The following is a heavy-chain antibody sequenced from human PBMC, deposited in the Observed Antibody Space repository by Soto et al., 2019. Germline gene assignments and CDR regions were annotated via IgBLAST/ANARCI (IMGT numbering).Heavy chain of an antibody. J-gene: IGHJ6*02. CDR1: GFTFSAYS. D-gene: IGHD3-3*01. CDR2: ISGDGSYI. V-gene: IGHV3-21*01. CDR3: EKVPYDFWRGSPPYGMDV. Sequence: GGSLRLSCAASGFTFSAYSLNWVRQAPGKGLEWVSSISGDGSYIYYADSVKGRFTISRDSTRKSMYLQMNSLRAEDTAIYYCEKVPYDFWRGSPPYGMDVWGQGTTVTVS.